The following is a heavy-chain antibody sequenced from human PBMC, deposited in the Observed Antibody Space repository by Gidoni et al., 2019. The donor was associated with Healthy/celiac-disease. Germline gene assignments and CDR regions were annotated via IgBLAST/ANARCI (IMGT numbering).Heavy chain of an antibody. CDR2: IYPGDSDT. CDR3: ARAVHCGGDCYTSPDY. V-gene: IGHV5-51*01. Sequence: EVQLVQSGAEVKKPGESLKISCKGSGYSFTSYWIGWVRQMPGKGLEWMGIIYPGDSDTRYSPSFQGQVTISADKSISTAYLQWSSLKASDTAMYYCARAVHCGGDCYTSPDYWGQGTLVTVSS. J-gene: IGHJ4*02. CDR1: GYSFTSYW. D-gene: IGHD2-21*02.